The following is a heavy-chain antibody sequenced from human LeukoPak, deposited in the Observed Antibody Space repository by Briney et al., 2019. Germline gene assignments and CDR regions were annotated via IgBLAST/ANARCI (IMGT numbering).Heavy chain of an antibody. CDR3: AREGANDFWSGYNNWFDP. V-gene: IGHV4-4*07. CDR1: GGSISSYY. D-gene: IGHD3-3*01. CDR2: IDTSGNT. Sequence: SETLSLTCTVSGGSISSYYWSWIRQPAGKGLEWIGRIDTSGNTNYKPSLKSRVTMSVDTSKNQFSLKLSSVTAADTAVYYCAREGANDFWSGYNNWFDPWGQGTLVTVSS. J-gene: IGHJ5*02.